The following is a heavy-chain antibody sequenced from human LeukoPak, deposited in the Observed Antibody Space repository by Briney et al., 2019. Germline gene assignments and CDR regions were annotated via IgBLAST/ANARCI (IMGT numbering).Heavy chain of an antibody. V-gene: IGHV3-30*02. Sequence: KSGGSLRLSCAASGFTCSSCGMHWVRQAPGKGLEWVAFIRYDGTNKYYADSVKGRFTISRDNSKNTLYLQMNSLRAEDTAVCYCAKDLWYFDNTGYRYSFDYWGQGTLVTVSS. CDR3: AKDLWYFDNTGYRYSFDY. CDR2: IRYDGTNK. CDR1: GFTCSSCG. J-gene: IGHJ4*02. D-gene: IGHD3-22*01.